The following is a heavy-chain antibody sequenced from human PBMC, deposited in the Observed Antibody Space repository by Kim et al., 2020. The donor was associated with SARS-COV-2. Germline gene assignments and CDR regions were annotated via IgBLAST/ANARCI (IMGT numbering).Heavy chain of an antibody. J-gene: IGHJ4*02. V-gene: IGHV3-23*01. CDR2: ISGSGVNI. Sequence: GGCLRLSCLGSGFTFSSFAMSWVRLAPGKGLEWVSAISGSGVNIFYEDSVEGRFTISRDNSKNTLYLQMNSLGAEDTAIYYCAKYRNFAATQYFDSWGQGTLVTVSP. CDR1: GFTFSSFA. D-gene: IGHD1-7*01. CDR3: AKYRNFAATQYFDS.